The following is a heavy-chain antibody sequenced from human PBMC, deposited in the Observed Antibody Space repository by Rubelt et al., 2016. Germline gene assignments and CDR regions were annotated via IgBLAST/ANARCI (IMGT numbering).Heavy chain of an antibody. CDR1: GYTFTSYG. Sequence: QVQLVQSGAEVKKPGASVKVSCKASGYTFTSYGISWVRQAPGQGLEWMGWISAYNGNTNYAQKLQGRVTSTMDTATSTGYMERRSRRSDDTAVYYGARDRDVDIVATIDYYYGMDVWGQGTTVTVSS. CDR3: ARDRDVDIVATIDYYYGMDV. CDR2: ISAYNGNT. J-gene: IGHJ6*02. V-gene: IGHV1-18*01. D-gene: IGHD5-12*01.